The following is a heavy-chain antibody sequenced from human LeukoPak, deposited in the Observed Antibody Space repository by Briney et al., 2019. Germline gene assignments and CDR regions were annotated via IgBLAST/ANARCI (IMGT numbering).Heavy chain of an antibody. CDR1: GFTFSSYW. Sequence: GGSLRLSCAASGFTFSSYWMSWVRQAPGKGLVWVSRINSDGSSTSYADSVKGRFTISRDNAKNTLYLQMNSLRAEDTAVYYCARGGQWLVGGLGYWGQGTLVTVSS. CDR3: ARGGQWLVGGLGY. CDR2: INSDGSST. V-gene: IGHV3-74*01. D-gene: IGHD6-19*01. J-gene: IGHJ4*02.